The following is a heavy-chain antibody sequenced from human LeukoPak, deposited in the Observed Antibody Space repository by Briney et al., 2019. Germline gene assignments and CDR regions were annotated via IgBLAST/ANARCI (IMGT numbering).Heavy chain of an antibody. CDR3: ARVAAGIGFFQH. CDR2: IHHSGST. D-gene: IGHD6-13*01. Sequence: PSETLSLTCIVSGYSISSGYYWGWIRQPPGKGLEWIGNIHHSGSTYYNPSLKSRVTISVDTSKNQLSLRLSSVTAADTAVYYCARVAAGIGFFQHWGQGTLVTVSS. CDR1: GYSISSGYY. V-gene: IGHV4-38-2*02. J-gene: IGHJ1*01.